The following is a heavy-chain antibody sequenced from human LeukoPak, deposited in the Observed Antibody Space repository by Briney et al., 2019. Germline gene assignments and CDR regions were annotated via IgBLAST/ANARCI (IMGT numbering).Heavy chain of an antibody. J-gene: IGHJ4*02. CDR1: GFTFSSYW. Sequence: GGSLRLSCAASGFTFSSYWMSWVRQAPGKGLEWVANIKQDGSEKYYVDSVKGRFTISRDNAKNSLYLRMNSLRAEDTAVYYCARGYDFWSAREDYFDYWGQGTLVTVSS. CDR2: IKQDGSEK. D-gene: IGHD3-3*01. V-gene: IGHV3-7*01. CDR3: ARGYDFWSAREDYFDY.